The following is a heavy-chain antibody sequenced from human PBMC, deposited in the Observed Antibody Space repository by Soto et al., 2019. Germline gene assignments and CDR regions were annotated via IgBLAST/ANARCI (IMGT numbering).Heavy chain of an antibody. Sequence: GASVKVSCKASGGTFSSYAISWVRQAPGQGLEWMGGIIPIFGTANYAQKFQGRVTITADESTSTAYMELSSLRSEDTAVYYCARQTNDGYSYGHYYYGMDVWGQGTTVTVSS. D-gene: IGHD5-18*01. CDR1: GGTFSSYA. CDR3: ARQTNDGYSYGHYYYGMDV. V-gene: IGHV1-69*13. CDR2: IIPIFGTA. J-gene: IGHJ6*02.